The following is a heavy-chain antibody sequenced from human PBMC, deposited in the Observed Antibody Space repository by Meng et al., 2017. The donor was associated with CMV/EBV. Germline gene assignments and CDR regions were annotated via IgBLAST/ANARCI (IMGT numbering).Heavy chain of an antibody. Sequence: LSLTCAASGFTFSDYYMSWIRQAPGKGLEWVSYISSSGSTIYYADSVKGRFTISRDNAKNSLYLQMNSLRAGDTAVYYCARDQGVVPAAIGYYYYGMDVWGQGTTVTVSS. V-gene: IGHV3-11*01. CDR2: ISSSGSTI. CDR1: GFTFSDYY. CDR3: ARDQGVVPAAIGYYYYGMDV. D-gene: IGHD2-2*01. J-gene: IGHJ6*02.